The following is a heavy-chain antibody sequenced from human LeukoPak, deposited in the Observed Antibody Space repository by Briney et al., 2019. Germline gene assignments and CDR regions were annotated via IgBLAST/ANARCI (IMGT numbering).Heavy chain of an antibody. D-gene: IGHD6-19*01. CDR2: SRNKANSYTT. Sequence: PGGSLRLSCAASGFTFSDHYMDWVRQAPGKGLERVGRSRNKANSYTTEYAASVKGRFTISRDDSRNSVYLQMNSLKTEDTAVYYCTRELAGSSGWYPLDYWGQGTLVTVSS. J-gene: IGHJ4*02. CDR1: GFTFSDHY. CDR3: TRELAGSSGWYPLDY. V-gene: IGHV3-72*01.